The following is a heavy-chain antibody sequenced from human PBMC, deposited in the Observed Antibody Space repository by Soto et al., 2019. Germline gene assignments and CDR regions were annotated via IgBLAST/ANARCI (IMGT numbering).Heavy chain of an antibody. D-gene: IGHD6-13*01. CDR3: ARLPRYSSRYTHYYYYGMDV. Sequence: GESLKISCKGSGYSFTSYWISWVRQMPGKGLGWMGRIDPSDSYTNYSPSFQGHVTISADKSISTAYLQWSSLKASDTAMYYCARLPRYSSRYTHYYYYGMDVWGQGTTVTVSS. CDR1: GYSFTSYW. V-gene: IGHV5-10-1*01. J-gene: IGHJ6*02. CDR2: IDPSDSYT.